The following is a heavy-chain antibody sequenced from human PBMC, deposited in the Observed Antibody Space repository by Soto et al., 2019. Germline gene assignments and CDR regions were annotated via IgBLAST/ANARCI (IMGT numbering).Heavy chain of an antibody. V-gene: IGHV3-23*01. CDR3: SQDKIEPCLVGGYLDY. CDR1: GFSFSNHA. J-gene: IGHJ4*01. CDR2: IIDDGGRA. D-gene: IGHD3-10*01. Sequence: GGCLRLSCSASGFSFSNHAMSWGRQAPGKGLEWVSSIIDDGGRAYYADSVKGRFTVSRDNYRNTWSLQMSSLRAEDTAVYYCSQDKIEPCLVGGYLDYWGQGTQVTVSS.